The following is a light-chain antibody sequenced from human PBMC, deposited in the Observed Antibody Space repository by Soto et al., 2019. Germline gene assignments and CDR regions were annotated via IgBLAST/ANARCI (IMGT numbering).Light chain of an antibody. J-gene: IGLJ1*01. CDR2: DVS. CDR3: CSHAGTYIYV. V-gene: IGLV2-11*01. Sequence: QSALTQPRSVSGSPGQSVTISCTGTKSDVGGYNYGSWYQQHPGKAPKLMIYDVSKRPSGVPDRFSGFKSGNTASLTISGLQAEDEADYSCCSHAGTYIYVFGTGTKVTVL. CDR1: KSDVGGYNY.